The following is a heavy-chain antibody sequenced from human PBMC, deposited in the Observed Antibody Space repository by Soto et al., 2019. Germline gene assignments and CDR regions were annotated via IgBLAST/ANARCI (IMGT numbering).Heavy chain of an antibody. CDR1: GCTFTGYY. CDR3: AREWASLEWGASSDYYYGMDV. J-gene: IGHJ6*02. D-gene: IGHD3-22*01. CDR2: INPNSGGT. Sequence: VASVKVSCKASGCTFTGYYMHWVRQAPGQGLEWMGWINPNSGGTNYAQKFQGRVTMTRDTSISTAYMELSRLRSDDTAVYYCAREWASLEWGASSDYYYGMDVWGQGTTVTVSS. V-gene: IGHV1-2*02.